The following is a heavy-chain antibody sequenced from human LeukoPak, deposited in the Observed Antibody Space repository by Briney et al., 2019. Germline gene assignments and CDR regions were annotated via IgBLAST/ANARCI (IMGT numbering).Heavy chain of an antibody. J-gene: IGHJ3*01. V-gene: IGHV4-34*01. CDR2: INHSGST. CDR3: ARVSPYCSCGSCSSGGFDVFDF. CDR1: GGSFSGYY. D-gene: IGHD2-15*01. Sequence: SETLSLTCAVYGGSFSGYYWSWIRQPPGKGLEWIGEINHSGSTNYNPSLKSRVTISVDTSKNQFSLTLSSVTAADTAVYYCARVSPYCSCGSCSSGGFDVFDFWGQGTMVTVSS.